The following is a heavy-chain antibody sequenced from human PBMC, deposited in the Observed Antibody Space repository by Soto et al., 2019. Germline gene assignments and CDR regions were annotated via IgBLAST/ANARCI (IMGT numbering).Heavy chain of an antibody. CDR3: ARSITMVRGSYYYYYMDV. Sequence: SETLSLTCTVSGGSISSYYWSWIRQPPGKGLEWIGYIYYSGSTNYNPSLKSRVTISVDTSKNQFSLKLSSVTAADTAVYYCARSITMVRGSYYYYYMDVWGKGTTVTVSS. J-gene: IGHJ6*03. V-gene: IGHV4-59*01. CDR2: IYYSGST. CDR1: GGSISSYY. D-gene: IGHD3-10*01.